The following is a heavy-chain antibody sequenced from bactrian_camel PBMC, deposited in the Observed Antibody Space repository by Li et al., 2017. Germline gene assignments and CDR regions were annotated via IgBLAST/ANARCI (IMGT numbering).Heavy chain of an antibody. D-gene: IGHD5*01. Sequence: DVQLVESGGGSVQAGGSLRLSCAVSGVTDSGYCMGWFRQAPGKEREGVAVINIGSGSEKYPESVKGRFTISKDTARNTLYLQMNSLKPEDTAMYYCAASPTWGRCVWERRGYDYWGHGTQVTVS. CDR2: INIGSGSE. CDR1: GVTDSGYC. CDR3: AASPTWGRCVWERRGYDY. J-gene: IGHJ4*01. V-gene: IGHV3S40*01.